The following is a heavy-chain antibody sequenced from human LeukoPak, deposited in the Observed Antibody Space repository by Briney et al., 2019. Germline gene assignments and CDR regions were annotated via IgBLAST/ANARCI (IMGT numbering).Heavy chain of an antibody. V-gene: IGHV3-15*01. D-gene: IGHD3-9*01. J-gene: IGHJ4*02. CDR3: TTLSYDIHY. Sequence: PGGSLRLSCAASGFTFSNAWMTWVRQAPGKGLEWVGRIKSKPDGGTTDYAAPVKGRFTISRDDSKNTLYLQMNSLKTEDTAVYYCTTLSYDIHYWGQGTLVTVSS. CDR1: GFTFSNAW. CDR2: IKSKPDGGTT.